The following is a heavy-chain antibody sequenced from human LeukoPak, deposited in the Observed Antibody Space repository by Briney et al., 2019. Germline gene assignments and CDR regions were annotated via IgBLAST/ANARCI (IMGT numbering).Heavy chain of an antibody. CDR1: GFTFSSYS. D-gene: IGHD3-22*01. J-gene: IGHJ4*02. CDR3: ARWYDSSGYYGRVFDY. CDR2: ISSSSSYI. V-gene: IGHV3-21*01. Sequence: PGGSLRLSCAASGFTFSSYSMNWVRQAPGKGLEWVSSISSSSSYIYYADSVKGRFTISRDNAKNSLYLQMNSLRAEDTAVYYCARWYDSSGYYGRVFDYWGQGTLVTVSS.